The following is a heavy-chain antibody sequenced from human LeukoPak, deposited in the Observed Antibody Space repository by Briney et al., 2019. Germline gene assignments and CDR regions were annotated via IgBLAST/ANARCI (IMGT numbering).Heavy chain of an antibody. Sequence: GASVKVSCKASGYTFTSYGISWVRQAPGQGLEWMGWISAYNGNTNYAQKLQGRVTITADESTSTAYMELSSLRSEDTAVYYCARRADYYDSSGPKAVPYYYYMDVWGKGTTVTVSS. CDR1: GYTFTSYG. CDR2: ISAYNGNT. CDR3: ARRADYYDSSGPKAVPYYYYMDV. V-gene: IGHV1-18*01. D-gene: IGHD3-22*01. J-gene: IGHJ6*03.